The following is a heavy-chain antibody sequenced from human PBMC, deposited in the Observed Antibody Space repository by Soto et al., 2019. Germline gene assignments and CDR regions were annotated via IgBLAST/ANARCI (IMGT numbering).Heavy chain of an antibody. J-gene: IGHJ4*02. CDR1: GGSISSYY. D-gene: IGHD4-17*01. CDR3: ALISDYSFDY. V-gene: IGHV4-59*08. Sequence: PSETLSLTCTVSGGSISSYYWSWIRQPPGKGLKWIGYIYYSGSTNYNPSLKSRVTISVDTSKNQFSLKLSSVTAADTAVYYCALISDYSFDYWGQGTLVTVSS. CDR2: IYYSGST.